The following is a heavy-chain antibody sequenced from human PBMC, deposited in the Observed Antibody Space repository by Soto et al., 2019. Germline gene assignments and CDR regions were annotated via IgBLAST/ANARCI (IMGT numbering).Heavy chain of an antibody. V-gene: IGHV1-8*02. CDR1: GYTFTTYN. Sequence: QVQLAQSGAELKKPGASVKVSCKASGYTFTTYNINWVRQAAGQGLEWMGWMNPNSGNTGYAQKFQDRITLTRDTSITTGYMELSSLTSDDTAIYFCGRYGVAAAYWGQGTQVTVSS. CDR2: MNPNSGNT. D-gene: IGHD2-8*01. CDR3: GRYGVAAAY. J-gene: IGHJ4*02.